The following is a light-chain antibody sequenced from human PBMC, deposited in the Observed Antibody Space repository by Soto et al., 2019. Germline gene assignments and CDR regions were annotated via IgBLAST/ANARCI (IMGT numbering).Light chain of an antibody. J-gene: IGLJ3*02. V-gene: IGLV2-14*01. CDR1: SSDVGSGNF. Sequence: QSMLTQPASVSGSPGQSITISCTGTSSDVGSGNFVSWFQQHPGKAPKLMIYEVTNRPSGVSYRFSGSKSGNTASLTISGLQAEDEADYYCSSFTTTNTWVFGGGTKLTVL. CDR2: EVT. CDR3: SSFTTTNTWV.